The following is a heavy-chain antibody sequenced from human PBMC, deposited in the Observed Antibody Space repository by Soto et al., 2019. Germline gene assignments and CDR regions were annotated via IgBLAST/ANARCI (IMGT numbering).Heavy chain of an antibody. CDR1: GGSISNFY. CDR3: GRTYGDKKKLCFDP. V-gene: IGHV4-59*06. CDR2: IYYSGST. D-gene: IGHD4-17*01. J-gene: IGHJ5*02. Sequence: PSETLSLTCTVSGGSISNFYGSWIRQTPGKGLEWIGYIYYSGSTYYNPSLKSRVTISVDTSKNQFSLKLSSVTAADTAVYYCGRTYGDKKKLCFDPWGKEILVTVS.